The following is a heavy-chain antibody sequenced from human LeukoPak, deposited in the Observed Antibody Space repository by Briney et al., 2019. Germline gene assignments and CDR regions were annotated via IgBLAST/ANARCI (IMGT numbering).Heavy chain of an antibody. V-gene: IGHV4-38-2*02. D-gene: IGHD6-25*01. CDR2: IHHSGNRFESGST. J-gene: IGHJ1*01. CDR3: ARNASSGFFNA. Sequence: SETLSLTCTVSGQSIIHNYYWGWIRQSPGKGLEWIGSIHHSGNRFESGSTHYNPSLRSRVTVSADTSKNEFSLTLRSVTAADTAVYFCARNASSGFFNAWGRGTLVTVSS. CDR1: GQSIIHNYY.